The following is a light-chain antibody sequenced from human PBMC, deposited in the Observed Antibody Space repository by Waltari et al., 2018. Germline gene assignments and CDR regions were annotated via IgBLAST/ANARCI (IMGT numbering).Light chain of an antibody. Sequence: DIQMTQSPSTLSASVGDRVTITCRASQSMSNWLAWYQQKPGTPPKVRIYKASSLESGVPSRFRGSGSGTEFTLTISSLQPDDVATYYCQQYKSYPWTFGQGTKVEI. J-gene: IGKJ1*01. CDR1: QSMSNW. CDR3: QQYKSYPWT. V-gene: IGKV1-5*03. CDR2: KAS.